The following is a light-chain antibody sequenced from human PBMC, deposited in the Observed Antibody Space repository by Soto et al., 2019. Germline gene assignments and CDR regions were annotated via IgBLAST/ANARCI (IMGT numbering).Light chain of an antibody. Sequence: DIQMTQSPSTLSASVGDRITITCRASQNIRTWLAWYQQKPGKAPKLLIYDASSLESGVPSRFSGSGSGAEFTLTIRSLQPDDFATYYCLQFNSYPYTFGQGTKLEIK. CDR2: DAS. J-gene: IGKJ2*01. CDR1: QNIRTW. V-gene: IGKV1-5*01. CDR3: LQFNSYPYT.